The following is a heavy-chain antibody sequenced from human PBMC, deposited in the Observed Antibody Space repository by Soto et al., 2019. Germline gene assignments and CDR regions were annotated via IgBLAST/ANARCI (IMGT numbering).Heavy chain of an antibody. CDR1: GYTFIRYG. Sequence: ASVKVSCKASGYTFIRYGISWVRQAPGQGLEWMGWINPYNGKANYVEKFEGRVTMTTDTSTTTAYMDLRSLRSDDTAVYYCARYDPRGAPAAVGSDYWGQGTLGTVSS. J-gene: IGHJ4*02. CDR2: INPYNGKA. CDR3: ARYDPRGAPAAVGSDY. V-gene: IGHV1-18*01. D-gene: IGHD2-2*01.